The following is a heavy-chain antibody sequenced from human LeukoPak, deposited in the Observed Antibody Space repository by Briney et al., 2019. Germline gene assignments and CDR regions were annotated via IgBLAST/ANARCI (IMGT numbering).Heavy chain of an antibody. Sequence: SETLSLTCAVSGVSINSSQYYWGWIRQPPGKGLEWIGTMYYSGSTYYNPSLKSRVTISVGTSKNQFFLNLSSVTAADTAVYYCARQREQYIDFWGQGTLVTVSS. CDR1: GVSINSSQYY. V-gene: IGHV4-39*01. CDR2: MYYSGST. D-gene: IGHD1-26*01. J-gene: IGHJ4*02. CDR3: ARQREQYIDF.